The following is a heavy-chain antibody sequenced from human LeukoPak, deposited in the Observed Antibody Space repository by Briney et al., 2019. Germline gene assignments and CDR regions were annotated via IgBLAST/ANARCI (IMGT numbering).Heavy chain of an antibody. J-gene: IGHJ4*02. CDR3: AREVWGPEY. Sequence: GGSLRLSCAASGFTFTKYWMTWVRQAPGKGLEWVGNIKQDGSDKNYIDSVKGRFTISRDNTKNSVYLQMSSLRAEDTAVYYCAREVWGPEYWGQGTLVTVSS. V-gene: IGHV3-7*01. CDR1: GFTFTKYW. D-gene: IGHD1-14*01. CDR2: IKQDGSDK.